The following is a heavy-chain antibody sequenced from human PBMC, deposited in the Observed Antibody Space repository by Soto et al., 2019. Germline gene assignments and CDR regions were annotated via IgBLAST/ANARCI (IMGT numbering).Heavy chain of an antibody. CDR2: ISYDGSNK. CDR1: GFTFSSYG. V-gene: IGHV3-30*18. D-gene: IGHD5-18*01. Sequence: PGGSLRLSCAASGFTFSSYGMHWVRQAPGKGLEWVAVISYDGSNKYYADSVKGRFTISRDNSKNTLYLQMNSLRAEDTAVYYCANSPTAMVPYFDYWGQGTLVTV. CDR3: ANSPTAMVPYFDY. J-gene: IGHJ4*02.